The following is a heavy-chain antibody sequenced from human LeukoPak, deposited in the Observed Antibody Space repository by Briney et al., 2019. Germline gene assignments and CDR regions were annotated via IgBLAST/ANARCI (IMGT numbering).Heavy chain of an antibody. V-gene: IGHV4-59*08. Sequence: SETLSLTCTVSGGSISSYYWSWIRQPPGKGLEWIGYIYYSGSTNYNPSLKSRVTISVDTSKNRFSLKLSSVTAADTAVYYCARRGYCSGGSCPRGPLYYFDYWGQGTLVTVSS. CDR2: IYYSGST. J-gene: IGHJ4*02. CDR3: ARRGYCSGGSCPRGPLYYFDY. D-gene: IGHD2-15*01. CDR1: GGSISSYY.